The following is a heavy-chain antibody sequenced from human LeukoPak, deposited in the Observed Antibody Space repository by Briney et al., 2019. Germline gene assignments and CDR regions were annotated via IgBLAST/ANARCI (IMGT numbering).Heavy chain of an antibody. D-gene: IGHD4-17*01. CDR2: IIPIFGTA. Sequence: GASVKVSCKASGGTFSSYAISWVRQAPGQGLEWMGRIIPIFGTANYAQKFQGRVTMTRNTSISTAYMELSSLRSEDTAVYYCARGMRFNGDYVTHWGQGTLVTVSS. J-gene: IGHJ4*02. V-gene: IGHV1-69*05. CDR1: GGTFSSYA. CDR3: ARGMRFNGDYVTH.